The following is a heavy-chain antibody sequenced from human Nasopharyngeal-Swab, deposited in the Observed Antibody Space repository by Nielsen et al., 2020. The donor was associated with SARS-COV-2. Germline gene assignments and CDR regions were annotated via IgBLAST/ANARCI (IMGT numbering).Heavy chain of an antibody. CDR2: INQGESEK. CDR1: GYTFSNYW. J-gene: IGHJ4*02. V-gene: IGHV3-7*04. CDR3: AREAYYNAVDY. D-gene: IGHD2-8*01. Sequence: GESLKISCAASGYTFSNYWMHWVRQVPGKGPEWVANINQGESEKKYVDSVKGRFTISRDDAKNSVYLQMNSLRVEDTAVYYCAREAYYNAVDYWGQGTLVTVSS.